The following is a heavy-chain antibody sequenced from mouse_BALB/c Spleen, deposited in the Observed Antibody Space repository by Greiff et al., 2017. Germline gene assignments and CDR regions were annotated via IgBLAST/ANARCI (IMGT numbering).Heavy chain of an antibody. V-gene: IGHV2-2*02. J-gene: IGHJ3*01. D-gene: IGHD2-4*01. Sequence: VQLQQSGPGLVQPTQSLSITCIVSGFSLTSYGVHWVRQSPGKGLEWLGVIWSGGSTDYNAAFISKLSISKDNSKSQVFFKMNSLQANDTAIYYCARKNDYDGGAFAYWGQGTLVTVSA. CDR2: IWSGGST. CDR1: GFSLTSYG. CDR3: ARKNDYDGGAFAY.